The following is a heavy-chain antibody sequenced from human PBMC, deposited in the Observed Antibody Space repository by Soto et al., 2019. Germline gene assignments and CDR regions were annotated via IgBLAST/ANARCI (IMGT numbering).Heavy chain of an antibody. D-gene: IGHD2-15*01. CDR1: GGSISSGGYY. CDR2: IYYSGST. CDR3: ASRFYSCGSYYAMIDY. V-gene: IGHV4-31*03. J-gene: IGHJ4*02. Sequence: PSETLSLTCTVSGGSISSGGYYWSWIRQHPGKGLEWIGYIYYSGSTYYNPSLKSRVTISVDTSKNQFSLKLSSVTAADTAVYYCASRFYSCGSYYAMIDYWGQGTLVPVSS.